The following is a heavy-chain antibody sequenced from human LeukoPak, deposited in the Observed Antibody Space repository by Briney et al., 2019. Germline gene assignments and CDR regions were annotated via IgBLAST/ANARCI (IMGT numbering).Heavy chain of an antibody. V-gene: IGHV4-38-2*02. CDR3: ARARSFGY. CDR2: INHSGST. CDR1: GYSISSGYY. J-gene: IGHJ4*02. Sequence: SETLSLTCTVSGYSISSGYYWGWIRQPPGKGLEWIGEINHSGSTNYNPSLKSRVTISVDTSKNQFSLKLSSVTAADTAVYYCARARSFGYWGQGTLVTVSS. D-gene: IGHD6-6*01.